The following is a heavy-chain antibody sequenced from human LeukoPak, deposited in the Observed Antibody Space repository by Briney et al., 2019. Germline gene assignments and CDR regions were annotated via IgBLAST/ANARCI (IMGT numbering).Heavy chain of an antibody. V-gene: IGHV3-74*01. D-gene: IGHD1-7*01. J-gene: IGHJ4*02. CDR2: INIDGSST. Sequence: GGSLRLSCAASGFIFSNYWMYWVRQAPGKGLVWVSRINIDGSSTNYADSVKGRFTISRDNAKNTLYLQMNSLRAEDTAVYYCARVNYVSSGWGAPFDHWGQGTLVTVSS. CDR3: ARVNYVSSGWGAPFDH. CDR1: GFIFSNYW.